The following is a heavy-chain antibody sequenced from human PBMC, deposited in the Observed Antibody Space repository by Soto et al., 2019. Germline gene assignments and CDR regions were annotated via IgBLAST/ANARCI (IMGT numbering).Heavy chain of an antibody. V-gene: IGHV4-34*01. D-gene: IGHD6-19*01. J-gene: IGHJ1*01. CDR3: ARGSGSGWYPRTFQH. CDR2: INHSGST. CDR1: GGSFSGYY. Sequence: SETLSLTCAVYGGSFSGYYWSWIRQPPGKGLEWIGEINHSGSTNYNPSLKSRVTISVDTSKNQFSLKLSSVTAADTAVYYCARGSGSGWYPRTFQHWGQGTLVTVSS.